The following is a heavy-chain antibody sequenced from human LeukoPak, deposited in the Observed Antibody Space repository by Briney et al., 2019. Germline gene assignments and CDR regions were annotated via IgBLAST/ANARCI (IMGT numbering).Heavy chain of an antibody. V-gene: IGHV1-18*01. CDR3: AREWVAVAGSSNWGLFDY. J-gene: IGHJ4*02. Sequence: ASVKVSCKASGYTFTSYGISWVRQAPGQGLEWMGWISTYNGNTNYAQKLQGRVTMTTDTSTSTAYMELRSLRSDDTAVYYCAREWVAVAGSSNWGLFDYWGQGTLVTVSS. CDR2: ISTYNGNT. D-gene: IGHD6-19*01. CDR1: GYTFTSYG.